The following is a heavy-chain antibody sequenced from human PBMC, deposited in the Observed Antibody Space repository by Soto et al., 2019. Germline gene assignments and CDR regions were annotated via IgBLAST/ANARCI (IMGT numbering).Heavy chain of an antibody. Sequence: PSETLSLTCTVSGCSISSGGYYWSWIRQHPGKGLEWIGYIYYSGSTYYNPSLKSRVTISVDTSKNQFSLKLSSVTAADTAVYYCARDAIAAQTDDYYGMDVWGQGTTVTVSS. D-gene: IGHD6-6*01. CDR1: GCSISSGGYY. J-gene: IGHJ6*02. CDR3: ARDAIAAQTDDYYGMDV. V-gene: IGHV4-31*03. CDR2: IYYSGST.